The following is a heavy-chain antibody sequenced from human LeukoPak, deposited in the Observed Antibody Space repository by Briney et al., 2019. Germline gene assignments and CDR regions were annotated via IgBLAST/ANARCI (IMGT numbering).Heavy chain of an antibody. D-gene: IGHD2-21*02. CDR3: ARVASCGGDCWWFDP. V-gene: IGHV4-59*12. J-gene: IGHJ5*02. CDR1: GGSISSYY. Sequence: PSETLSLTCTVSGGSISSYYWSWIRQPPGKGLEWIGNIYYSGSTYYNPSLKSRVTISVDTSKNQFSLKLSSVTAADTAVYYCARVASCGGDCWWFDPWGQGTLVTVSS. CDR2: IYYSGST.